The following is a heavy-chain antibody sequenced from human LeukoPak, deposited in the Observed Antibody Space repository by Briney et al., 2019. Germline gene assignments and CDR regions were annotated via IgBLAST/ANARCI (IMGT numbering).Heavy chain of an antibody. V-gene: IGHV3-53*01. CDR2: IYGGGSV. CDR1: GFTVRSNY. CDR3: ARRFDY. J-gene: IGHJ4*02. Sequence: GGSLRLSCAAAGFTVRSNYMSWVRQAPGKGLEWVSIIYGGGSVFYADSVKGRFTSSRENSKITLYLQMNGLRAEDTAVYYCARRFDYWGPGTLVTVSS.